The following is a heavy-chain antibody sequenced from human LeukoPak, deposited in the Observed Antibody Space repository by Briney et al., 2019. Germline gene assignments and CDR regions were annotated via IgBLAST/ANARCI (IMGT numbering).Heavy chain of an antibody. CDR1: GYTFTGYY. CDR3: ARSPAAAAILFDY. Sequence: ASVKVSCKASGYTFTGYYMHWVRQAPGQGLEWMGWINPNSGGTNYAQKFQGRVTMTRDTSISTAYMELSRLRSDDTAVYYCARSPAAAAILFDYWGQGTLVTVSS. CDR2: INPNSGGT. J-gene: IGHJ4*02. D-gene: IGHD6-13*01. V-gene: IGHV1-2*02.